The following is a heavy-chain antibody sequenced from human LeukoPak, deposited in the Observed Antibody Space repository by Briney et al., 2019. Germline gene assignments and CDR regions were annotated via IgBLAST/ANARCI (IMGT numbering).Heavy chain of an antibody. Sequence: GGSLRLSCAASGFTFSSYSMNWVRQAPGKGLEWVSSISSSSTYIYYADSVKGRFTTSRDNAKNSLHLQMNSLRAEDTAVYYCARAYCAGDCFSSGFQHWGQGSVVTVSS. CDR3: ARAYCAGDCFSSGFQH. CDR2: ISSSSTYI. V-gene: IGHV3-21*01. J-gene: IGHJ1*01. D-gene: IGHD2-21*01. CDR1: GFTFSSYS.